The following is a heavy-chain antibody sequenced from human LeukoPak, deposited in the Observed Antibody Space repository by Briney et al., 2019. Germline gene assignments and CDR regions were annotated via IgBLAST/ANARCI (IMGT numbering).Heavy chain of an antibody. CDR1: GYMFTSYY. D-gene: IGHD3-3*01. CDR2: INPSGDNT. Sequence: ASVKVSCKASGYMFTSYYMYWVRQAPGQGLEWMGIINPSGDNTNYAQKFQGRVTMTRDMSTTTVYMELSSLRSEDTAVYYCARGPHRRTYDRDNWFDPWGQGTLVTVSS. J-gene: IGHJ5*02. CDR3: ARGPHRRTYDRDNWFDP. V-gene: IGHV1-46*01.